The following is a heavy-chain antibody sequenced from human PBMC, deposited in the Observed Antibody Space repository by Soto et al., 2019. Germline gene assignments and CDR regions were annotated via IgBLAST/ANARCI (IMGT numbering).Heavy chain of an antibody. D-gene: IGHD1-26*01. Sequence: EVQLWESGGGLVQPGGSLRLSCAASGVTFTSYAMTWVRQVPGEGLQWVSSISKSGDSTYYADSVKGRFTTSRDNSKNTLYLQMNSLRAEDRAIYYCDKGAVGFDYWGQGTLVTVSS. J-gene: IGHJ4*02. CDR1: GVTFTSYA. CDR3: DKGAVGFDY. V-gene: IGHV3-23*01. CDR2: ISKSGDST.